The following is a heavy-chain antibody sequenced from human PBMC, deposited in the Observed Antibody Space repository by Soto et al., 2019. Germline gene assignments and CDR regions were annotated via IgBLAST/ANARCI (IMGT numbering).Heavy chain of an antibody. Sequence: GGSMGLSCVASGLIVTDIYMNWVRQAPGKGLEWVSVIYNEFTDYADSVRGRFSISTDSSKNALYLQMNSLRAEDSAVYYCVREPRYCSGGSCSIMGDAFDIWGQGTKVTVSS. CDR1: GLIVTDIY. CDR3: VREPRYCSGGSCSIMGDAFDI. V-gene: IGHV3-66*01. J-gene: IGHJ3*02. D-gene: IGHD2-15*01. CDR2: IYNEFT.